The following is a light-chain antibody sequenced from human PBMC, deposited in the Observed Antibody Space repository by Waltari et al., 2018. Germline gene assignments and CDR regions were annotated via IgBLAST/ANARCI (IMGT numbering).Light chain of an antibody. Sequence: VLTQPPPPQSVSPGERVPLSCRASQSVSNSIAWFQQKPGQAPRLLIYNTSTRKSGTPARFSGSGSGTEFTLTINSLQSEDFAIYYCQQYNNWPPYTFGQGTRLEMK. V-gene: IGKV3-15*01. CDR1: QSVSNS. J-gene: IGKJ2*01. CDR2: NTS. CDR3: QQYNNWPPYT.